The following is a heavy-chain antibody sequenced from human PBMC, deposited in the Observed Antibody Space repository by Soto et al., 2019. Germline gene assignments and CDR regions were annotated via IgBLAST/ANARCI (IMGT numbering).Heavy chain of an antibody. CDR2: ISDDGSNK. J-gene: IGHJ3*02. Sequence: PGGSLRLSCAAYGFTFRTYGMDWVRQAPGKGLEWVAVISDDGSNKYNIAPMEGRFTIARDNSKNTLYLQMNRQRSEDTVVYYCAKVTGYTSGTIDAFDIWGQGTMVTVSS. CDR1: GFTFRTYG. D-gene: IGHD5-18*01. CDR3: AKVTGYTSGTIDAFDI. V-gene: IGHV3-30*18.